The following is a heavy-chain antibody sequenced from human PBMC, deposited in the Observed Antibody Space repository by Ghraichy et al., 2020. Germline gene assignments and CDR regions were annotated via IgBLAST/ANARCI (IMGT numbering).Heavy chain of an antibody. J-gene: IGHJ6*03. V-gene: IGHV4-30-4*07. CDR1: GGSISSGGYS. D-gene: IGHD7-27*01. CDR3: ARDTRDNWGYYYYYYMDV. CDR2: IYYSGST. Sequence: SETLSLTCAVSGGSISSGGYSWSWIRQPPGKGLEWIGYIYYSGSTYYNPSLKSRVTISVDTSKNQFSLKLSSVTAADTAVYYCARDTRDNWGYYYYYYMDVWGKGTTVTVSS.